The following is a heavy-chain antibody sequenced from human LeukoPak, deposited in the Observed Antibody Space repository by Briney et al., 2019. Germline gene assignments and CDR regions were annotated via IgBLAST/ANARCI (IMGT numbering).Heavy chain of an antibody. V-gene: IGHV3-23*01. CDR3: ARKSVAVAGILLDS. CDR2: ISHSAALASFGDSVRGR. D-gene: IGHD2-15*01. CDR1: GFSFSGYA. Sequence: GGSLRLSCAASGFSFSGYAMHWVRQAPGQGLEWISGISHSAALASFGDSVRGRFYADSVRGRFTISRDENTLYLQMNSLRTEDTAVYYCARKSVAVAGILLDSRGQGTPVTVSS. J-gene: IGHJ4*02.